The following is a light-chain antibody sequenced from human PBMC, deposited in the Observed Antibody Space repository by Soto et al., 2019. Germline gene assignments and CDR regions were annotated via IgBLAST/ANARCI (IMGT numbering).Light chain of an antibody. Sequence: EIGLTQSRGTLSLSPGERATHTCRASQSVSSSYLAWYQQKPGQAPRLLIYGASSRATGIPDRFSGSGSGTDFTLTISRLEPEDFAVYYCQQYGSSPPTFGQGTKVEIK. CDR2: GAS. CDR3: QQYGSSPPT. V-gene: IGKV3-20*01. J-gene: IGKJ1*01. CDR1: QSVSSSY.